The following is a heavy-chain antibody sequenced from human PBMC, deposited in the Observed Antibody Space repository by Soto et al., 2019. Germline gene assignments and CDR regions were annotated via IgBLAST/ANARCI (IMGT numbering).Heavy chain of an antibody. D-gene: IGHD4-17*01. CDR3: ARARLIYGDFTENWFDP. Sequence: PSETLSLTCAVSGGSISSGGYSWSWIRQPPGKGLEWIGYIYHSGSTYYNPSLKSRVTISVDRSKNQLSLKLSSVTAADTAVYYCARARLIYGDFTENWFDPWGQGTLVTVSS. CDR2: IYHSGST. CDR1: GGSISSGGYS. J-gene: IGHJ5*02. V-gene: IGHV4-30-2*01.